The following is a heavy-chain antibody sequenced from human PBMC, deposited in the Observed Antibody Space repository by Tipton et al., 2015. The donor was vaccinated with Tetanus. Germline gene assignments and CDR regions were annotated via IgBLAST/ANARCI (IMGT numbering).Heavy chain of an antibody. J-gene: IGHJ4*02. Sequence: QSGAEVKKPGSSVRVSCKTSGGTFRTYAISWVRQAPGQGPEWMGGIFPMYGTANYAPKFQGRVTITADESTGTAYMELSSLSSEDTAVYYCARPDRYCSGGSCYLALDYWGQGTLVTASS. CDR3: ARPDRYCSGGSCYLALDY. V-gene: IGHV1-69*01. CDR1: GGTFRTYA. D-gene: IGHD2-15*01. CDR2: IFPMYGTA.